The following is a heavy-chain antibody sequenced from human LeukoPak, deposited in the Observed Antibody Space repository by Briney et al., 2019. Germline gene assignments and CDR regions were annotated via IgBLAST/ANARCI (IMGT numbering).Heavy chain of an antibody. J-gene: IGHJ4*02. CDR1: GFTFSDYY. V-gene: IGHV3-11*04. CDR3: ARDFFAFGGVIALLDY. CDR2: ISSSGSTI. Sequence: GGSLRLPCAASGFTFSDYYMSWIRQAPGKGLEWVSYISSSGSTIYYADSVKGRFTISRDNAKNSLYLQMNSLRDEDTAVYYCARDFFAFGGVIALLDYWGQGTLVTVSS. D-gene: IGHD3-16*02.